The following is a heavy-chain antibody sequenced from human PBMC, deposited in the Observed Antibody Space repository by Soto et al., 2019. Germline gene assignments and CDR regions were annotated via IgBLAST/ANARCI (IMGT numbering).Heavy chain of an antibody. CDR1: GFTVKSYT. CDR2: IIGSDGST. CDR3: AKDKRPDGAWDFDY. V-gene: IGHV3-23*01. D-gene: IGHD1-1*01. J-gene: IGHJ4*02. Sequence: EVQLLESGGDLAQPGGSLRLSCAASGFTVKSYTTSWVRQVPGKGLEWVSSIIGSDGSTYYADSAKGRFTISRDISKNVLYLQMNSLRVEDTAVYYCAKDKRPDGAWDFDYWGQGTLVTVSS.